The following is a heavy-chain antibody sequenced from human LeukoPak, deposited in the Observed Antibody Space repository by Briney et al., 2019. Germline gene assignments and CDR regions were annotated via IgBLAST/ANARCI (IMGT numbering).Heavy chain of an antibody. Sequence: PSETLSLTCAVSGGSFSGYSGTWIRQPPGRGLEWIGEIDDTGSATYNPSLQSRLTMSVDTSKRQFSLTLTSVTAADRAVYYCAREVPYYSASGRRRYVFDFWGQGSLVTVSS. V-gene: IGHV4-34*01. D-gene: IGHD3-10*01. J-gene: IGHJ4*02. CDR1: GGSFSGYS. CDR2: IDDTGSA. CDR3: AREVPYYSASGRRRYVFDF.